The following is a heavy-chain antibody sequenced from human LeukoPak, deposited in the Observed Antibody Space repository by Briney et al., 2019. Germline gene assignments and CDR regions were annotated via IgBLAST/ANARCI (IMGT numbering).Heavy chain of an antibody. Sequence: GGSLRLSCAASGFTFSSYAMHWVRQAPGKGLEGVAVISYDGSNKYYADSVKGRFTISRDNSKNTLYLQMNSLRAEDTAVYYCARDLRRLRYCSSTSCPPLYGMDVWGQGTTVTVSS. V-gene: IGHV3-30-3*01. CDR1: GFTFSSYA. CDR3: ARDLRRLRYCSSTSCPPLYGMDV. J-gene: IGHJ6*02. D-gene: IGHD2-2*01. CDR2: ISYDGSNK.